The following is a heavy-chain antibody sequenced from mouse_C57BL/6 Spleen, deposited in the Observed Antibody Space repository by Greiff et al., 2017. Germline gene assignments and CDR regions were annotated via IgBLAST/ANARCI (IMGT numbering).Heavy chain of an antibody. CDR2: IDPETGGT. V-gene: IGHV1-15*01. CDR3: TREGLRRVSYYFDY. J-gene: IGHJ2*01. D-gene: IGHD2-4*01. Sequence: SGAELVRPGASVTLSCKASGYTFTDYEMHWVKQTPVHGLEWIGAIDPETGGTAYNQKFKGKAILTADKSSSTAYMELRSLTSEDSAVYYCTREGLRRVSYYFDYWGQGTTLTVSS. CDR1: GYTFTDYE.